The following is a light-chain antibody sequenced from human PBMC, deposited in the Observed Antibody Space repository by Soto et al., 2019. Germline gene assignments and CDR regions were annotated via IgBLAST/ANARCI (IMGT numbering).Light chain of an antibody. CDR1: NSVVGAYNY. Sequence: QSVLTQPASVSGSPGQSVSISCTGTNSVVGAYNYVSWYQHHPGEAPKIIIYDVSDRPSGVSNRFSGSKSGNTASLTISGLQAEDEADYYCSSYTATRTYVFGTGTKVTVL. J-gene: IGLJ1*01. CDR3: SSYTATRTYV. CDR2: DVS. V-gene: IGLV2-14*01.